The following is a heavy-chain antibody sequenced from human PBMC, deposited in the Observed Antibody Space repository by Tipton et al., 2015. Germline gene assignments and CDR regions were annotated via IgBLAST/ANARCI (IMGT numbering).Heavy chain of an antibody. CDR2: ISHSGNT. D-gene: IGHD5-12*01. J-gene: IGHJ3*02. CDR1: GYSIRGAYY. Sequence: TLSLTCAVSGYSIRGAYYWGWIRQPPGKGLEWIGSISHSGNTYYNPSLKSRVTMSRDTSKNQFSLSLTSVTAADTAVYYCARVPDSGFDAFDIWGQGTMVTVSS. V-gene: IGHV4-38-2*01. CDR3: ARVPDSGFDAFDI.